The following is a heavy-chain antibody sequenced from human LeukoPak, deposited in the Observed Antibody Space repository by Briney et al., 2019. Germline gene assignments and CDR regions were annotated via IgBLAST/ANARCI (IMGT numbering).Heavy chain of an antibody. CDR1: GGSISSYY. CDR3: ARYDSSYYYNYFDY. V-gene: IGHV4-39*01. D-gene: IGHD3-22*01. Sequence: SETLSLTCTVSGGSISSYYWGWIRQPPGKGLEWIGSIYYSGSTYYNPSLKSRVTISVDTSKNQFSLKVSSVTAADTAVYYCARYDSSYYYNYFDYWGQGTLVTVSS. J-gene: IGHJ4*02. CDR2: IYYSGST.